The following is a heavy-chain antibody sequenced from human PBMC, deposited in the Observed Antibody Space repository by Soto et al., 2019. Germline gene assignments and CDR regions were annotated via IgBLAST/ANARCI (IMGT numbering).Heavy chain of an antibody. CDR2: ISGDGLST. CDR1: GSTFTDFT. J-gene: IGHJ3*02. CDR3: ARRQEAFDI. V-gene: IGHV3-23*01. Sequence: GGSLRLSCAVSGSTFTDFTITWVRQAPGKGLEWVSAISGDGLSTYYAGSVKGRFTISRDNSKTTLYLQMNSLRAEDTAVYYWARRQEAFDIWGRGTMVAVSS.